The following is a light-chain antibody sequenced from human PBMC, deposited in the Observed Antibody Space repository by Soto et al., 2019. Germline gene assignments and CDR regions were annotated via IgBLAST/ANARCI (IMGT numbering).Light chain of an antibody. J-gene: IGKJ1*01. CDR1: QSVSSK. V-gene: IGKV3-15*01. Sequence: ETVMTQSPATLSVSPGERATLSCRASQSVSSKLAWCQQKPGQAPRLLMYGASTRATGIPARFSGSGSGTEFTLTVSSLQSEDFAVYYCQQYNNWPPWTFGQATKVDIK. CDR3: QQYNNWPPWT. CDR2: GAS.